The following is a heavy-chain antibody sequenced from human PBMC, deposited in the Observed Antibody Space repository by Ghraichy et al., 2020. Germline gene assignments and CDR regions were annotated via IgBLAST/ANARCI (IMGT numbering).Heavy chain of an antibody. CDR3: AREGGSSGWSLGYFQH. CDR1: GFTFSSYA. J-gene: IGHJ1*01. V-gene: IGHV3-23*01. D-gene: IGHD6-19*01. Sequence: GGSLRLSCAASGFTFSSYAMSWVRQAPGKGLEWVSAISGSGGSTYYADSVKGRFTISRDNSKNTLYLQMNSLRAEDTAVYYCAREGGSSGWSLGYFQHWGQGTLVTVSS. CDR2: ISGSGGST.